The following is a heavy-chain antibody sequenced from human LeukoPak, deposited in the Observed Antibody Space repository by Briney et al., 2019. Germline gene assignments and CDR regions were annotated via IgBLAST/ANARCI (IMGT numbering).Heavy chain of an antibody. V-gene: IGHV4-31*03. J-gene: IGHJ4*02. CDR3: ARGYYDSSGYRQDY. D-gene: IGHD3-22*01. CDR2: IYYSGST. Sequence: PSGTLSLTCTVSGGSISSGGYYWSWIRQHPGKGLEWIGYIYYSGSTYYNPSLKSRVTISVDTSKNQFSLKLSSVTAADTAVYYCARGYYDSSGYRQDYWGQGTLVTVSS. CDR1: GGSISSGGYY.